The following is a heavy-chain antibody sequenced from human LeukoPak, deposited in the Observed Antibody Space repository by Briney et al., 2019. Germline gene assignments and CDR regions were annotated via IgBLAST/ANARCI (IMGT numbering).Heavy chain of an antibody. CDR3: ARAGWELLYFDY. CDR2: ISGSGGST. J-gene: IGHJ4*02. CDR1: GFTFSSYA. D-gene: IGHD1-26*01. V-gene: IGHV3-23*01. Sequence: GGSLRLSCAASGFTFSSYAMSWVRQAPGKGLEWVSAISGSGGSTYYADSVKGRFTISRDNSKNTLYLQMNSLRAEDTAVYYCARAGWELLYFDYWGQGTLVTVSS.